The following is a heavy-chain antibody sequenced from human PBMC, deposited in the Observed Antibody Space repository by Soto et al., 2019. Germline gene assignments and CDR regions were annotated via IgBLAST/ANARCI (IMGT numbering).Heavy chain of an antibody. CDR1: GASVASDGW. D-gene: IGHD3-9*01. CDR3: ARDHEYSDNTWAFDL. V-gene: IGHV4-4*02. CDR2: MHHSGNT. Sequence: SETLSLTCAVSGASVASDGWWNWVRQPPGKGLEWIGEMHHSGNTNYNPSLKTRVTISIDKSKNQFSLKLTSLTAADTAVYYCARDHEYSDNTWAFDLWGQGTVVTVSS. J-gene: IGHJ3*01.